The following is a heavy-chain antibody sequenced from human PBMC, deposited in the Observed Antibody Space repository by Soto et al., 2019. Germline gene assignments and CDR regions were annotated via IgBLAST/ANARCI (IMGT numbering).Heavy chain of an antibody. V-gene: IGHV3-11*01. CDR3: ARCTVAVVVAATPFDY. CDR1: GFTFSDYY. D-gene: IGHD2-15*01. J-gene: IGHJ4*02. Sequence: QVQLVESGGGLVKPGGSLRLSCAASGFTFSDYYMSWIRQAPGKGLEWVSYISSGSSGTSIYYADSVKGRFTISRDNGKNSLYLQMKSLRAEDTAVYYCARCTVAVVVAATPFDYWGQGTLVTVSS. CDR2: ISSGSSGTSI.